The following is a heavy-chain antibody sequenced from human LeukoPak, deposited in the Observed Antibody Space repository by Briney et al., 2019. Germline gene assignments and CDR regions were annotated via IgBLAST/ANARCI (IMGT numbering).Heavy chain of an antibody. Sequence: GRSLRLSCAASGFTFDDYAMHWVRQAPGKGLEWVSGISWNSGSIGYADSVKGRFTISRDNAKNSLYLQMNSLRAEDTALYYCAKETGYGYGYAYFDYWGQGTLVTVSS. D-gene: IGHD5-18*01. CDR2: ISWNSGSI. V-gene: IGHV3-9*01. J-gene: IGHJ4*02. CDR1: GFTFDDYA. CDR3: AKETGYGYGYAYFDY.